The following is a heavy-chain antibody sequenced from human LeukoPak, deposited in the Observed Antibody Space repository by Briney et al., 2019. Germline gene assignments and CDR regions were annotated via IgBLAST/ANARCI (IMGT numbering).Heavy chain of an antibody. Sequence: GGSLRLSCAASGFTFSNAWMSWVRQAPGKGLEWVGRIKSKTDGGTTDYAAPVKGRFTISRDDSKNTLYPQMNSLKTEDTAVYYCTTLGVVVPAAFGPWGQGTLVTVSS. CDR1: GFTFSNAW. CDR3: TTLGVVVPAAFGP. CDR2: IKSKTDGGTT. D-gene: IGHD2-2*01. J-gene: IGHJ5*02. V-gene: IGHV3-15*01.